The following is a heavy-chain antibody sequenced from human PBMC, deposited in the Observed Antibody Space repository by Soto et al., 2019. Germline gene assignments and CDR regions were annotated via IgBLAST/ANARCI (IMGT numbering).Heavy chain of an antibody. Sequence: PGESLKISCEGSGYSFSSYWIGWVRQMPGKGLEWMGVIYPSDSDTRYSPSFQGQVTISADRSISTAYLQWSSLKASDTAMYYCARQGSGYINYRGQGTLVTVSS. J-gene: IGHJ4*02. CDR3: ARQGSGYINY. CDR2: IYPSDSDT. D-gene: IGHD5-18*01. CDR1: GYSFSSYW. V-gene: IGHV5-51*01.